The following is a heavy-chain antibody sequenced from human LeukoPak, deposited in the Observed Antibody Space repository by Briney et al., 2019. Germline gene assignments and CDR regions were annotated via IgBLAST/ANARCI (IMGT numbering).Heavy chain of an antibody. CDR3: ASLVVAGTNYGMDV. CDR1: GGTFSSYA. Sequence: ASVKVSCKASGGTFSSYAISWVRQAPGQGLEWMGGIIPIFGTANYAQKFQGRVTITADESTSTAYMELSSLRSEDTAVYYCASLVVAGTNYGMDVWGQGTTVTVSS. CDR2: IIPIFGTA. D-gene: IGHD6-19*01. J-gene: IGHJ6*02. V-gene: IGHV1-69*13.